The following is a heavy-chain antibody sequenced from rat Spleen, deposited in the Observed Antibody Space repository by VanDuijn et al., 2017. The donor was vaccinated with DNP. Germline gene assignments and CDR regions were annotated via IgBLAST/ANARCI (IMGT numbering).Heavy chain of an antibody. CDR2: ISYSGST. V-gene: IGHV3-1*01. D-gene: IGHD1-7*01. CDR1: GFSITSNY. J-gene: IGHJ2*01. CDR3: ARWTRYFDY. Sequence: EVQLQESGPGLVRPSQSLSLTCSVTGFSITSNYWGWIRKFPGNKMEYIGHISYSGSTNYNPSLKSRISITRDTSKNHFFLHLNSVTSEDSATYYCARWTRYFDYWGQGIMVTVSS.